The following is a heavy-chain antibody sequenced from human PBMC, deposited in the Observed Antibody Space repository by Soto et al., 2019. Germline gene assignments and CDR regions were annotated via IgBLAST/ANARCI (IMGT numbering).Heavy chain of an antibody. CDR2: IYSGGNT. V-gene: IGHV3-66*01. Sequence: EVQLVESGGGLVQPGGSLRLSRAASGFIVSSNYMSWVRQAPGKGLEWVSVIYSGGNTYYADSVKGRFTISRDNSKNTLYLQMNGLRAEDTAVYYCARTWSRMDVWGQGTTVTVSS. D-gene: IGHD2-8*02. CDR1: GFIVSSNY. CDR3: ARTWSRMDV. J-gene: IGHJ6*02.